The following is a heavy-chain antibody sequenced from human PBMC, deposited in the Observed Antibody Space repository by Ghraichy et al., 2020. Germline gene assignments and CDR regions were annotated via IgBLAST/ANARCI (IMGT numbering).Heavy chain of an antibody. CDR3: ARDSGSYHNYYYYGMDV. V-gene: IGHV4-59*01. J-gene: IGHJ6*02. CDR1: GGSISSYY. Sequence: SETLSLTCTVSGGSISSYYWSWIRQPPGKGLEWIGYIYYSGSTNYNPSLKSRVTISVDTSKNQFSLKLSSVTAADTAVYYCARDSGSYHNYYYYGMDVWGQGTTVTVSS. D-gene: IGHD1-26*01. CDR2: IYYSGST.